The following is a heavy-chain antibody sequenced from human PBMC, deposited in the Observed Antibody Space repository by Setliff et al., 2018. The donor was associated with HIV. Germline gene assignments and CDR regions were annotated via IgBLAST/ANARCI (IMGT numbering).Heavy chain of an antibody. CDR2: IYIDGST. V-gene: IGHV3-66*02. CDR1: GFTVSSNY. J-gene: IGHJ4*02. CDR3: AREDPPADFHFWSGRLAD. Sequence: GGSLRLSCAASGFTVSSNYMSWVRQAPGKGLEWVSVIYIDGSTYYADSVRGRFTISRDNYKNTFYLQMKSLRAEDTAVYYCAREDPPADFHFWSGRLADWGQGSLVTVSS. D-gene: IGHD3-3*02.